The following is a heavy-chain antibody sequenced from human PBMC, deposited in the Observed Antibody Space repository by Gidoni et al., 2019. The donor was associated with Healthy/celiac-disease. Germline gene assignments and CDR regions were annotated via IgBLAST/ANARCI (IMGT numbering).Heavy chain of an antibody. CDR1: GGSISSYY. CDR2: IYYSGST. Sequence: QVQLQASGPGLVKPSETLSLTCTVSGGSISSYYWSWIRQPPGKGLEWIGYIYYSGSTNYNPSLKSRVTISVDTSKNQFSLKLSSVTAADTAVYYCAREGGTLDYWGQGTLVTVSS. J-gene: IGHJ4*02. V-gene: IGHV4-59*01. D-gene: IGHD1-26*01. CDR3: AREGGTLDY.